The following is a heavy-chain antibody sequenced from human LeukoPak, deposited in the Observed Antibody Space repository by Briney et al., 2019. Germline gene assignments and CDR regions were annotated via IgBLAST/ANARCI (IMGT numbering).Heavy chain of an antibody. CDR1: GGSISSSSYY. J-gene: IGHJ6*03. CDR3: ARRRGSGSYYKKYYMDV. Sequence: SETLSLTCTVSGGSISSSSYYWGWIRQPPGKGLEWIGSIYYSGSTYYNPSLKSRVTISVDTSKNQFSLKLSSVTAADTAVYYCARRRGSGSYYKKYYMDVWGKGTTVTISS. CDR2: IYYSGST. D-gene: IGHD3-10*01. V-gene: IGHV4-39*07.